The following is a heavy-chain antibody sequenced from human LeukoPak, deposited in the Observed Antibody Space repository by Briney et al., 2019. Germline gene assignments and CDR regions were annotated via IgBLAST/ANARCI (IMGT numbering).Heavy chain of an antibody. V-gene: IGHV3-30*02. J-gene: IGHJ4*02. D-gene: IGHD3-10*01. Sequence: GGSLRLSCAASGFSVSFYGMHWVRQAPGKGLEWVAFLRSDTNSEHYAVSVKGRFAISRDTSKDTLNLQMRSLRVEDTALYYCARGLRQAGLAPLEFWGQGTQVIVSS. CDR1: GFSVSFYG. CDR3: ARGLRQAGLAPLEF. CDR2: LRSDTNSE.